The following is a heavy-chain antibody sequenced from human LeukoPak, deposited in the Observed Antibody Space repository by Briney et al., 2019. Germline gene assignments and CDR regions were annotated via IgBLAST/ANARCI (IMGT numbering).Heavy chain of an antibody. V-gene: IGHV4-39*07. CDR2: IYYSGST. CDR3: ARAYDSSGPFDY. Sequence: SETLSLTCTVSGGSISSSSYYWGWIRQPPGKGLEWIGSIYYSGSTYYNPSLKSRVTISVDTSNNHLSLKLSSVTAADTAAYYCARAYDSSGPFDYWGQGTLVTVSS. CDR1: GGSISSSSYY. J-gene: IGHJ4*02. D-gene: IGHD3-22*01.